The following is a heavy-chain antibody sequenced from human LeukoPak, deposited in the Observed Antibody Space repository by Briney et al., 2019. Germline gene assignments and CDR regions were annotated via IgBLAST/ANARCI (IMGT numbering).Heavy chain of an antibody. V-gene: IGHV4-34*01. CDR1: GGSFSGYY. Sequence: SETLSLTCAVCGGSFSGYYWSWIRQPPGKGLEWIGEINHSGSTNYNPSLKSRVTISVDTSKNQFSLKLSSVTAADTAVYYCARGGPLDYWGQGTLVTVSS. CDR3: ARGGPLDY. CDR2: INHSGST. J-gene: IGHJ4*02.